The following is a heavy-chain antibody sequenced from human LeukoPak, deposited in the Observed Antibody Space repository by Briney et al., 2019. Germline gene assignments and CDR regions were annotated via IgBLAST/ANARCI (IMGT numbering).Heavy chain of an antibody. CDR1: GXTFSSYA. CDR3: TGSYYYEYFQH. D-gene: IGHD3-22*01. J-gene: IGHJ1*01. Sequence: PGGSLRLSCAASGXTFSSYAMNWVRQAPGKGLEWVSVISGNGGSTYYADSVRGRFTISRDNSKSTLYLQMNSLRAEDTALYYCTGSYYYEYFQHWGQGTLVTVSS. CDR2: ISGNGGST. V-gene: IGHV3-23*01.